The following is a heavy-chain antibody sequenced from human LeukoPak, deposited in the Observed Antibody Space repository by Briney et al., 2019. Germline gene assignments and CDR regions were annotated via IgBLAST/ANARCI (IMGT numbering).Heavy chain of an antibody. Sequence: GESLKISCKGSGYSFTSYWIGWLRQMPGKGLEWMGIIYPGNSDTRYSPSFQGQVTISADKSISTAYLQWSSPKASDTAMYYSARADSSGWYFDYWGQGTLVTVSS. CDR3: ARADSSGWYFDY. J-gene: IGHJ4*02. CDR1: GYSFTSYW. V-gene: IGHV5-51*03. D-gene: IGHD6-19*01. CDR2: IYPGNSDT.